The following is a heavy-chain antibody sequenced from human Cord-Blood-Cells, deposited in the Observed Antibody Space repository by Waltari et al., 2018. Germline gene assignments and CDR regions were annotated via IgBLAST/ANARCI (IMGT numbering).Heavy chain of an antibody. D-gene: IGHD6-13*01. CDR2: SNPNSGGT. CDR3: ARAWYSSSWYANAFDI. Sequence: QVQLVQSGAEVKKPGASVKVSCKASGYTFTGYYMHWVRQAPGQGLEWMGWSNPNSGGTNYAQKFQGRVTMTRDTSISTAYMELSRLRSDDTAVYYCARAWYSSSWYANAFDIWGQGTMVTVSS. J-gene: IGHJ3*02. CDR1: GYTFTGYY. V-gene: IGHV1-2*02.